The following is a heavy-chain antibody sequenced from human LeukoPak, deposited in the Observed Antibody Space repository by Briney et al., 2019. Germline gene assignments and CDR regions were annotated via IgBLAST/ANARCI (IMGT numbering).Heavy chain of an antibody. CDR2: IIPIFGTA. V-gene: IGHV1-69*05. CDR1: GGTFSSYA. CDR3: ARTADNCSSTSCYTFWFDP. D-gene: IGHD2-2*02. J-gene: IGHJ5*02. Sequence: GSSVKVSCKASGGTFSSYAISWVRQAPGQGLEWMGGIIPIFGTANYAQKFQGRVTITTDESTSTAYMELSSLRSEDTAVYYCARTADNCSSTSCYTFWFDPWGQGTLVTVSS.